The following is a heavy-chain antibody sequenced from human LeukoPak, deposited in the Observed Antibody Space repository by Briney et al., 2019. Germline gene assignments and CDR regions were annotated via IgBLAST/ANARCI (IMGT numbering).Heavy chain of an antibody. D-gene: IGHD2-15*01. Sequence: ASVKVSCKASGYTFTGYYMHWVRQAPGQGLEWMGWINPNSGGTNYAQKFQGRATMTRDTSTSTVYMELSSLRSEDMAVYYCARDYLKVVVAGTAPSAGHMDYWGQGTLVTVSS. J-gene: IGHJ4*02. V-gene: IGHV1-2*02. CDR3: ARDYLKVVVAGTAPSAGHMDY. CDR2: INPNSGGT. CDR1: GYTFTGYY.